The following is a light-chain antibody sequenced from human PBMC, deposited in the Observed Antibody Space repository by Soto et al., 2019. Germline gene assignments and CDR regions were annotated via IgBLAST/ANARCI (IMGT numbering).Light chain of an antibody. J-gene: IGLJ2*01. Sequence: QSVLTQPASVSGSPGQSITISCTGTSSDVGGYNNVSWYQQHPGKAPKLMIYDVSNRPSGVSNRFSGSKSGNTASLTISGLQADDEADYYCSSYTSSSTLVVFGGGTKLTVL. V-gene: IGLV2-14*01. CDR2: DVS. CDR3: SSYTSSSTLVV. CDR1: SSDVGGYNN.